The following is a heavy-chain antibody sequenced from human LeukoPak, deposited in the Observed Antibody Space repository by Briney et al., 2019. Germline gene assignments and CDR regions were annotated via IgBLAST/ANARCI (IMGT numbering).Heavy chain of an antibody. CDR3: ARVGHSSGWYTFDYYYYYYMDV. J-gene: IGHJ6*03. V-gene: IGHV1-8*03. D-gene: IGHD6-19*01. CDR1: GYTFTSYD. Sequence: ASVKLSCKASGYTFTSYDINWVRQATGQGLEWMGWMNPNSGNTGYAQKFQGRVTITRNTSISTAYMELSSLRSEDTAVYYCARVGHSSGWYTFDYYYYYYMDVWGKGTTVTVSS. CDR2: MNPNSGNT.